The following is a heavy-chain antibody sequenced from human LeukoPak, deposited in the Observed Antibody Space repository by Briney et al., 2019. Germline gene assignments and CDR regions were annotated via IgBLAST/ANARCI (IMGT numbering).Heavy chain of an antibody. D-gene: IGHD3-9*01. CDR3: ARAKYDILTGYYRRNYYYYMDV. CDR2: IYTSGST. V-gene: IGHV4-61*02. Sequence: PSQTLSLTCTVSGGSISSGSYYWSWIRQPAGKGLEWIGRIYTSGSTNYNPSLKSRVTISVDTSKNQFSPKLSSVTAADTAVYYCARAKYDILTGYYRRNYYYYMDVWGKGTTVTISS. CDR1: GGSISSGSYY. J-gene: IGHJ6*03.